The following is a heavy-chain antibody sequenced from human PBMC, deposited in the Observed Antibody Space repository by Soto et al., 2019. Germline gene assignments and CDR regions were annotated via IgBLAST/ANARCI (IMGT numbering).Heavy chain of an antibody. Sequence: PGGSLRLSCAASGFTFSSYWMHWVRQAPGKGLVWVSRINSDGSSTSYADSVKGRFTISRDNSKNTLYLQMNSLRAEDTAVYYCARDLNDILAGYTYYYYGMDVWGQGTTVTVSS. CDR2: INSDGSST. CDR3: ARDLNDILAGYTYYYYGMDV. D-gene: IGHD3-9*01. V-gene: IGHV3-74*01. CDR1: GFTFSSYW. J-gene: IGHJ6*01.